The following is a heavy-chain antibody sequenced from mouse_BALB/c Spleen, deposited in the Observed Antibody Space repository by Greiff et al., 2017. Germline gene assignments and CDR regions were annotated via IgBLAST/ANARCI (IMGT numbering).Heavy chain of an antibody. V-gene: IGHV1-87*01. D-gene: IGHD2-3*01. CDR2: IYPGDGDT. CDR1: GYTFTSYW. Sequence: VQLQQSGAELARPGASVKLSCKASGYTFTSYWMQWVKQRPGQGLEWIGAIYPGDGDTRYTQKFKGKATLTADKSSSTAYMQLSSLASEDSAVYYCARYDGYYDYAMDYWGQGTSVTVSS. CDR3: ARYDGYYDYAMDY. J-gene: IGHJ4*01.